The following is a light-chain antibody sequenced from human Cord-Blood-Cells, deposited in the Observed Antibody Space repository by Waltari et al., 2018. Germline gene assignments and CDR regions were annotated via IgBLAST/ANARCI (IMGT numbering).Light chain of an antibody. CDR2: DVS. Sequence: QSALTQPASVSGSPGQSITISCTGTSSDVVGYNYVSWYQQHPGKAPKLMIYDVSKRPSGVSNRFSGSKSGNTASLTISGLQAEDEADYYCSSYTSSSTPVFGGGTKLTVL. CDR3: SSYTSSSTPV. V-gene: IGLV2-14*01. J-gene: IGLJ2*01. CDR1: SSDVVGYNY.